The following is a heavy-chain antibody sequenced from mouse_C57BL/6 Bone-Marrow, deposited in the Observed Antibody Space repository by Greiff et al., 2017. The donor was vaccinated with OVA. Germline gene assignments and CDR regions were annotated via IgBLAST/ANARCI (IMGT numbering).Heavy chain of an antibody. CDR2: ISNGGGST. D-gene: IGHD4-1*01. CDR3: ARRANWYAMDY. Sequence: EVQLVESGGGLVQPGGSLKLSCAASGFTFSDYYMYWVRQTPEKRLEWVAYISNGGGSTYYPDTVKGRFTISRDNAKNTLYRQMSRLKSEDTAMYYCARRANWYAMDYWGQGTSVTVSS. J-gene: IGHJ4*01. V-gene: IGHV5-12*01. CDR1: GFTFSDYY.